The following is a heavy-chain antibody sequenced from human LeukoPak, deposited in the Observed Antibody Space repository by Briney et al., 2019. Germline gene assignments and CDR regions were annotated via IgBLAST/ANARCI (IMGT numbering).Heavy chain of an antibody. D-gene: IGHD2-21*02. CDR3: ARDFGTPYCGGDCYSGKLDY. CDR2: INTNTGNP. CDR1: GYTFTSYA. Sequence: GASVKVSCKASGYTFTSYALNWVRQAPGQGLEWMGWINTNTGNPTFAQGFTGRFVFSLGTSVSTAYLQISSLKAEDTAVYYCARDFGTPYCGGDCYSGKLDYWGQGTLVTVSS. V-gene: IGHV7-4-1*02. J-gene: IGHJ4*02.